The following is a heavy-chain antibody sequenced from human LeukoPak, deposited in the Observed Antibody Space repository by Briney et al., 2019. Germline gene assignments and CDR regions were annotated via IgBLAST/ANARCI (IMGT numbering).Heavy chain of an antibody. Sequence: SETLSLTCAVYGASFSGYYWSWIRQPPGKGLEWIGEINHSGSTNYNPSLKSRVTISVDTSKNQFSLKLSSVTAADTAVYYCARRIRYCSSTSCQYYFDYWGQGTLVTVSS. V-gene: IGHV4-34*01. CDR3: ARRIRYCSSTSCQYYFDY. CDR1: GASFSGYY. D-gene: IGHD2-2*01. J-gene: IGHJ4*02. CDR2: INHSGST.